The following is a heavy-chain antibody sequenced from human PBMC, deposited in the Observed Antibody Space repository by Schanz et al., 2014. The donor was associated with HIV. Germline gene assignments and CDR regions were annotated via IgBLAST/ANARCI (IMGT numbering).Heavy chain of an antibody. CDR3: ARAAFSSEYYYGMDV. CDR1: GGTFSIYA. J-gene: IGHJ6*02. Sequence: QVPLLQSGPEVKRPGASVRVSCKASGGTFSIYAISWVRQAPGQGLEWMGGIIPIFGTANYAQKFQGRVTIIADESTSTAYMELSSLRSADTAVYFCARAAFSSEYYYGMDVWGQGTTVTVSS. V-gene: IGHV1-69*13. D-gene: IGHD3-3*02. CDR2: IIPIFGTA.